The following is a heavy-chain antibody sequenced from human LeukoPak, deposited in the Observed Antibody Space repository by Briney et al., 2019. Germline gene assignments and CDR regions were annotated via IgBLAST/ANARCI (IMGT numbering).Heavy chain of an antibody. D-gene: IGHD3-3*01. CDR1: GFTFSSYA. V-gene: IGHV3-64*01. CDR2: ISSNGGST. Sequence: PGGSLRHSCAASGFTFSSYAMHWVRQAPGKGLEYVSAISSNGGSTYYANSVKGRFTISRDNSKNTLYLQMGSLRAEDMAVYYCARDSYYDYYFDYWGQGTLVTVSS. CDR3: ARDSYYDYYFDY. J-gene: IGHJ4*02.